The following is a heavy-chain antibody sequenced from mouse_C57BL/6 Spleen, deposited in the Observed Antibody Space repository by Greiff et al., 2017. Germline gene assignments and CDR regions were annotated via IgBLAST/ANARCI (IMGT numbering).Heavy chain of an antibody. J-gene: IGHJ4*01. D-gene: IGHD2-3*01. V-gene: IGHV1-72*01. CDR3: ARSDGPYAMDY. Sequence: QVQLKQPGAELVKPGASVKLSCKASGYTFTSYWMHWVKQRPGRGLEWIGRIDPNSGGTKYNEKFKSKATLTVDKPSSTAYMQLSSLTPEDSAVYYCARSDGPYAMDYWGQGTSVTVSS. CDR1: GYTFTSYW. CDR2: IDPNSGGT.